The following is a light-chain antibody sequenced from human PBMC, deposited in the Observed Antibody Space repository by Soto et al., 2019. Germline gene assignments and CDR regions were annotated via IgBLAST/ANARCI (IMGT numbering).Light chain of an antibody. CDR2: GAS. V-gene: IGKV3D-15*01. CDR1: QSVNIY. J-gene: IGKJ4*01. Sequence: EIVMTQSPATLSVSPRERATLSCRASQSVNIYLAWYQQKPGQAPRLLIFGASYRATGIPARFSGNGSGTEFNLTISSLQSEDFAVYFCQQYDDWLRLTFGGGTKVDIK. CDR3: QQYDDWLRLT.